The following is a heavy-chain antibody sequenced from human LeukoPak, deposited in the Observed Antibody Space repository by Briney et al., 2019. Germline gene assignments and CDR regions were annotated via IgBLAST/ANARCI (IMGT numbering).Heavy chain of an antibody. D-gene: IGHD1-20*01. CDR1: GFTFGDNG. Sequence: GGSLRLSCTGSGFTFGDNGMSWLRQAPGEGLEWGGFIKSKVNGGTTEYAASVKGRFTISRDDSRSIAYLQMNSLKSEDTAVYYCSRDSNWSLDYWGQGTLVTVSS. CDR2: IKSKVNGGTT. V-gene: IGHV3-49*03. CDR3: SRDSNWSLDY. J-gene: IGHJ4*02.